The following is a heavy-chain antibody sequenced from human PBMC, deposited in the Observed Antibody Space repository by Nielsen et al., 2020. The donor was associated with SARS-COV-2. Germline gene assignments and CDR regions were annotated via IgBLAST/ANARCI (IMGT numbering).Heavy chain of an antibody. CDR1: GYTFTSYD. J-gene: IGHJ4*02. V-gene: IGHV1-8*01. CDR2: MNPNSGNT. D-gene: IGHD3-10*01. CDR3: ARVLRYGSGSYYLYYFDY. Sequence: ASVKVSCKASGYTFTSYDINWVRQATGQGLEWMGWMNPNSGNTGYAQKFQGRVTMTRNTSISTAYMELSSLRSEDTAVYYCARVLRYGSGSYYLYYFDYWGQGTLVTVSS.